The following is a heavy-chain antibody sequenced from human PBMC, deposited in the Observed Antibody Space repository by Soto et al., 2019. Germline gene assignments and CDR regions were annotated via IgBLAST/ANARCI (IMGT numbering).Heavy chain of an antibody. CDR3: AATIIAAPGSGYYYGLDV. V-gene: IGHV1-58*01. Sequence: ASVKVSCKASGFTFTSSAVQWVRQARGQRLVWIGWIVVGSGNTNYAQKFQERVTITRDMSTSTAYMELSSLRSEDTAMYYFAATIIAAPGSGYYYGLDVWGQGTTATVSS. CDR2: IVVGSGNT. J-gene: IGHJ6*02. CDR1: GFTFTSSA. D-gene: IGHD6-13*01.